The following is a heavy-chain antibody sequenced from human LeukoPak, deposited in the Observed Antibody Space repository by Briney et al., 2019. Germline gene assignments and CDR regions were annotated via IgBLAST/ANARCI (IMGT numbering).Heavy chain of an antibody. Sequence: PGGSLRLSCAASGFTFSSYWMSWVRQAPGKGLEWVANIKHDGSEKYYVDSVKGRFTISRDNAKNSLYLQMNSLRAEDTAVYYCARERIGSLDWFDPWGQGTLVTVSS. CDR1: GFTFSSYW. CDR2: IKHDGSEK. V-gene: IGHV3-7*01. D-gene: IGHD2-15*01. CDR3: ARERIGSLDWFDP. J-gene: IGHJ5*02.